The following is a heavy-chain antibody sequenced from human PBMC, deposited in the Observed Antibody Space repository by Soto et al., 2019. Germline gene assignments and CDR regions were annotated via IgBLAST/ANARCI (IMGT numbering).Heavy chain of an antibody. D-gene: IGHD3-22*01. CDR1: GYTFTSYD. Sequence: ASVKVSCKASGYTFTSYDINWVRQATGQGLEWMGWMNPNSVNTRYAQKFQGRVTMTRNTSISTAYMELSSLNSEDTAVYYCASDYYDSSGHSHRPNYYYYYGMDVWGQGTTVTVSS. J-gene: IGHJ6*01. V-gene: IGHV1-8*01. CDR3: ASDYYDSSGHSHRPNYYYYYGMDV. CDR2: MNPNSVNT.